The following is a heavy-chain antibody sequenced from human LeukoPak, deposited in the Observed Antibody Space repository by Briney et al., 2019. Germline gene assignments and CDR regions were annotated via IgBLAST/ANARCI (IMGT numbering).Heavy chain of an antibody. CDR3: ARRERTSTSYYYYYMDV. D-gene: IGHD2-2*01. CDR2: IYYSGST. CDR1: GGSISSGGYY. Sequence: PSQTLSLTWTVSGGSISSGGYYWSWIRQHPGKGLEWIGYIYYSGSTYYNPSLKSRVTISVDTSKNQFSLKLNSVTAADTAVYYCARRERTSTSYYYYYMDVWGKGTAVTVSS. J-gene: IGHJ6*03. V-gene: IGHV4-31*02.